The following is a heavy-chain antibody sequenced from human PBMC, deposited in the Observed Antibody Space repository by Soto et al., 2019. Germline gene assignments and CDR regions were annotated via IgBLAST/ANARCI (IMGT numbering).Heavy chain of an antibody. CDR3: ARSLITIFGVAPYGMDV. CDR2: IYYSGST. D-gene: IGHD3-3*01. J-gene: IGHJ6*02. V-gene: IGHV4-31*03. CDR1: GGSISSGGYY. Sequence: QVQLQESGPGLVKPSQTLSLTCTVSGGSISSGGYYWSWIRQHPGKGLEWIGYIYYSGSTYYNPSLKRRVTTSVDTSKNQFSLKLSSVTAADTAVYYCARSLITIFGVAPYGMDVWGQGTTVTVSS.